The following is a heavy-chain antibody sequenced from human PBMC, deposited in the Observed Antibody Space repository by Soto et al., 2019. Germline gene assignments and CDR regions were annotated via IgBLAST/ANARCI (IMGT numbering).Heavy chain of an antibody. Sequence: QVQPVESGGGVVQPGRSLRLSCVVSGFTFRSYAMHWVRQAPGKGLEWVAVISNDGNNNYHADSVKGRFTISRDNSKNTLYLHMDSLRAEDTALYYCSRFLGYGGSEYYFDDWGQGIQVIVSS. CDR1: GFTFRSYA. CDR2: ISNDGNNN. V-gene: IGHV3-30-3*02. D-gene: IGHD3-3*01. CDR3: SRFLGYGGSEYYFDD. J-gene: IGHJ4*02.